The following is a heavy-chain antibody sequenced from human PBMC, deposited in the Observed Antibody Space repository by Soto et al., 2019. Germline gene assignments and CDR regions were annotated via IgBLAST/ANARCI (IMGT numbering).Heavy chain of an antibody. CDR3: AKDKGSSWDFDY. CDR2: ISWNSGSI. J-gene: IGHJ4*02. V-gene: IGHV3-9*01. CDR1: GFTLDDYA. Sequence: SLRLSCAASGFTLDDYAMHWVRQAPGKGLEWVSGISWNSGSIGYADSVKGRFTISRDNAKNSLYLQMNSLRAEDTALYYCAKDKGSSWDFDYWGQGTLVTVSS. D-gene: IGHD6-13*01.